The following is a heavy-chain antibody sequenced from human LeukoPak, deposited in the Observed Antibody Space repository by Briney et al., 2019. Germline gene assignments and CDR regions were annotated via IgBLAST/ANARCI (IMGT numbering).Heavy chain of an antibody. D-gene: IGHD5-18*01. CDR1: GFTFSSYS. CDR3: ARQRWIQLWLDAFDI. V-gene: IGHV3-21*01. Sequence: PGGSLRLSCAASGFTFSSYSMNWVRQAPGKGLEWVSSISSSSSYIYYADSVKGRFTISRDNAKNSLYLQMNSLRAEDTAVYYCARQRWIQLWLDAFDIWGQGTMVTVSS. J-gene: IGHJ3*02. CDR2: ISSSSSYI.